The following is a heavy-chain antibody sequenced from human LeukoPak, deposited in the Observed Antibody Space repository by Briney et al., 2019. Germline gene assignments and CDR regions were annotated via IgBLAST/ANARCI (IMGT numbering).Heavy chain of an antibody. V-gene: IGHV4-61*01. J-gene: IGHJ1*01. D-gene: IGHD3-10*01. CDR2: IYYSGST. Sequence: PSETLSLTCTVSGGSVSSGSYYWSWILQPPGKGVESFRNIYYSGSTNYNPALKSQVTISVDTSRNQFSLRLRSVSAADTAVYYCAREGTDSGFQHWGPGTLVNVSA. CDR3: AREGTDSGFQH. CDR1: GGSVSSGSYY.